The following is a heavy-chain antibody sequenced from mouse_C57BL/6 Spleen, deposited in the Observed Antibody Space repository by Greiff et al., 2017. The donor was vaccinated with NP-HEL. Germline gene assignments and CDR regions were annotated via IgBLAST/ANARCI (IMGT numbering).Heavy chain of an antibody. V-gene: IGHV1-82*01. Sequence: VQLQQSGPELVKPGASVKISCKASGYAFSSSWMNWVKQRPGKGLEWIGRIYPGDGDTNYNGKFKGKATLTADKSSSTAYMQLSSLTSEDSAVYFCAVYDGSNFDYWGQGTTLTVSS. CDR3: AVYDGSNFDY. CDR1: GYAFSSSW. D-gene: IGHD2-3*01. CDR2: IYPGDGDT. J-gene: IGHJ2*01.